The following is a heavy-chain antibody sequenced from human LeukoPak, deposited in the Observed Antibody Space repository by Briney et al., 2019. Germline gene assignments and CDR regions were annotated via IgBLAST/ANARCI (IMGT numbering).Heavy chain of an antibody. CDR3: ARDMASSGWYRGWFDP. D-gene: IGHD6-19*01. V-gene: IGHV1-18*01. CDR1: GYTFTSYG. CDR2: ISAYNGNT. J-gene: IGHJ5*02. Sequence: GASVKVSCKASGYTFTSYGISWVRQAPGQGLEWMGWISAYNGNTNYAQKLQGRVTMTTDTSTSTAYMELRSLRSDDTAVYYCARDMASSGWYRGWFDPWGQGTLVTVSS.